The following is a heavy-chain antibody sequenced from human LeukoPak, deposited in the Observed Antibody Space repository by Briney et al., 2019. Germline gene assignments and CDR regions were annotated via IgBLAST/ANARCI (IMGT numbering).Heavy chain of an antibody. J-gene: IGHJ6*02. CDR1: GYTFTGYY. CDR3: ARDQDYGDYYGMDV. Sequence: ASVKVSCKASGYTFTGYYMHWVRQAPGQGLEWMGWIKPNSGGKNYAQKFQGRVTMTRDTSISTAYMELSRLRSDDTAVYYCARDQDYGDYYGMDVWGQGTTVTVSS. V-gene: IGHV1-2*02. D-gene: IGHD4-17*01. CDR2: IKPNSGGK.